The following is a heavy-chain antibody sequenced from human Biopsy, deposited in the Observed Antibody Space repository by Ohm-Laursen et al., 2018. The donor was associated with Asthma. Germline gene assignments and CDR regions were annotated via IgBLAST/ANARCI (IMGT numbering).Heavy chain of an antibody. J-gene: IGHJ5*02. Sequence: ASVKVSCKASGYPFIGYHIHWMRQAPGQGLEWMGRINPNSGATNYAQKFQGRVTMTRDTSISIAYMEVSRLRSDDTAVYYCARGQKSAGDRWFDPWGQGTLVTVSS. V-gene: IGHV1-2*06. CDR2: INPNSGAT. CDR3: ARGQKSAGDRWFDP. CDR1: GYPFIGYH. D-gene: IGHD6-13*01.